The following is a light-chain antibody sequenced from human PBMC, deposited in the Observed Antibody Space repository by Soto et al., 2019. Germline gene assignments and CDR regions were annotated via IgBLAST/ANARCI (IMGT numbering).Light chain of an antibody. CDR2: FGS. CDR1: QSLLHSNGFNC. Sequence: DIVMTQSPLSLPVTPGEPASISCRSSQSLLHSNGFNCLDWYLQKPGQSPQLLIFFGSNRASGVPDRLSGSASGTEYTLKISRVEAYDVGVYYCMQTLQTPLTFGGGTKVEIK. CDR3: MQTLQTPLT. J-gene: IGKJ4*01. V-gene: IGKV2-28*01.